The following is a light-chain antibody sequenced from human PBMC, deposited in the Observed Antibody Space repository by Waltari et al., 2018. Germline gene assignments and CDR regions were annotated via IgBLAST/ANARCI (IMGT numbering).Light chain of an antibody. CDR3: QQYNTWPT. J-gene: IGKJ4*01. V-gene: IGKV1-33*01. CDR1: QDISNY. CDR2: DAS. Sequence: DIQMTQSPSSLSASVGDRVTITCQASQDISNYLNWYQQKPGKAPKLLIYDASNLETGVPSRFSGSGSGTDFTFTISSLQSEDFAVYFCQQYNTWPTFGGGTKVEIK.